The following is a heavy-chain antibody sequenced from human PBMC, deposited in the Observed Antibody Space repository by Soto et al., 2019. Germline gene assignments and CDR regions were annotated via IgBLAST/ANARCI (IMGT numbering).Heavy chain of an antibody. D-gene: IGHD3-22*01. CDR2: IIPIFGTA. CDR1: GGTFSSYA. J-gene: IGHJ4*02. CDR3: ARDYDSSGYYYGAQGD. Sequence: QVQLVQSGAEVKKPGSSVKVSCKASGGTFSSYAISWVRQAPGQGLEWMGGIIPIFGTANYAQKFQGRVTITADEXTXKAYMELSSLRSEDTAVYYCARDYDSSGYYYGAQGDWGQGTLVTVSS. V-gene: IGHV1-69*12.